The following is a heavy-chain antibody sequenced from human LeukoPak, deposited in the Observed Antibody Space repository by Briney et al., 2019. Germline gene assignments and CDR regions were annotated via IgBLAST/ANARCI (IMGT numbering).Heavy chain of an antibody. D-gene: IGHD6-19*01. CDR3: ARHRIKRYSSGSYYYYMDV. CDR2: INHSGST. CDR1: GGSFSGYY. V-gene: IGHV4-34*01. J-gene: IGHJ6*03. Sequence: SETLSLTCAVYGGSFSGYYWSWIRQPPGKGLEWIGEINHSGSTNYNPSLKSRVTISVDTSKNQFSLKLSSVTAADTAVYYCARHRIKRYSSGSYYYYMDVWGKGTTVTVSS.